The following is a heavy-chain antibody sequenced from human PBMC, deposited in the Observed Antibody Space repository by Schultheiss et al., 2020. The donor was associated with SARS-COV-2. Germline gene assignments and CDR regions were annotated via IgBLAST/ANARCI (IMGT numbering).Heavy chain of an antibody. V-gene: IGHV4-34*01. D-gene: IGHD1-26*01. CDR2: IHQSGGT. CDR3: TRGLGVADY. J-gene: IGHJ4*02. Sequence: SETLSLICAVYGGSFSGYYWSWIRQPPGKGLEWIGHIHQSGGTKYNPSLASRLTMSVDTSKSQFYLKLTSVTAADTAVYYCTRGLGVADYWGQGTLVTVSS. CDR1: GGSFSGYY.